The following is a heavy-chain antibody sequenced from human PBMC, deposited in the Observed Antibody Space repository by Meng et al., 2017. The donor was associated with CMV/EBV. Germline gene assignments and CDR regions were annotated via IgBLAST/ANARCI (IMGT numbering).Heavy chain of an antibody. J-gene: IGHJ4*02. CDR2: MNPNSGNT. Sequence: ASVKVSYKASGYTFTSYDINWVRQATGQGLEWMGWMNPNSGNTGYAQKFQGRVTMTRNTSISTAYMELSSLRSEDTAVYYCAREVGYCSSTSCYKGDYWGQGTLVTVSS. CDR1: GYTFTSYD. CDR3: AREVGYCSSTSCYKGDY. V-gene: IGHV1-8*01. D-gene: IGHD2-2*02.